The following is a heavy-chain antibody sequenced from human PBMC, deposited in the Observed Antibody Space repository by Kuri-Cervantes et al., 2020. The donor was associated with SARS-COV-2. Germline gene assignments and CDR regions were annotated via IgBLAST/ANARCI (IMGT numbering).Heavy chain of an antibody. Sequence: GESLKISCAVSGFTFSSFSMNWVRQAPGKGLEWVSGISGSGDNTYYADSVKGRFTISRDNSKKTLYLQMNSLRAEDTALYYCARDGRAYSSSWQPSYYWGQGTLVTVSS. CDR1: GFTFSSFS. J-gene: IGHJ4*02. CDR3: ARDGRAYSSSWQPSYY. D-gene: IGHD6-13*01. V-gene: IGHV3-23*01. CDR2: ISGSGDNT.